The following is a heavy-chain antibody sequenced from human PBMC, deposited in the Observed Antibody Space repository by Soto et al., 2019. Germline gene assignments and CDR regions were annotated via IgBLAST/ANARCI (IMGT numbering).Heavy chain of an antibody. J-gene: IGHJ5*02. CDR3: ARDNGLAGSFDP. V-gene: IGHV3-48*02. CDR1: GFTFTTYS. CDR2: ISYTSSTI. D-gene: IGHD2-21*01. Sequence: GGSLRLSCAASGFTFTTYSMNWVRQAPGKGLEWVSYISYTSSTIYYADSVRGRFTISRDNAKNSLFLQMNSLRDEDTAVYYCARDNGLAGSFDPWGQGTLVTVSS.